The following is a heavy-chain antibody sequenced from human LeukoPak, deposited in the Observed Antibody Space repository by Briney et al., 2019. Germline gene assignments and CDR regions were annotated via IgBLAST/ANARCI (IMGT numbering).Heavy chain of an antibody. V-gene: IGHV4-30-4*07. CDR2: IYYSGST. J-gene: IGHJ3*02. Sequence: KPSESLSLTCAAYGGSISSGGYSWSWIRQPPGKGLEWIGYIYYSGSTYYNPPLKSRVTISVDTSKNQFSLKLSSVTAADTTVYYCARADDAFDIWGQGTMVTVSS. CDR3: ARADDAFDI. CDR1: GGSISSGGYS.